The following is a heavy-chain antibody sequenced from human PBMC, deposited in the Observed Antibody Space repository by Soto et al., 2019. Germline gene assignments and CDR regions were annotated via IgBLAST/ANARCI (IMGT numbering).Heavy chain of an antibody. Sequence: SETLSLTCAVCGGSFSGYYWSWLRQPPGKGLEWIGEINHRGSTNYNPSLKSRVTISVDTSKKPFSLKLSSVTDADTAVYYCAGPRDILTGSFDYWDKGPLVIVSS. V-gene: IGHV4-34*01. CDR2: INHRGST. CDR1: GGSFSGYY. D-gene: IGHD3-9*01. CDR3: AGPRDILTGSFDY. J-gene: IGHJ4*02.